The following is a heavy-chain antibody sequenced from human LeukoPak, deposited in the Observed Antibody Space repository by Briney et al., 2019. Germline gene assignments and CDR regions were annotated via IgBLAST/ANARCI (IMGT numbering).Heavy chain of an antibody. V-gene: IGHV4-39*07. CDR1: GGSINNSDYY. CDR3: ARGRSSGWYGAN. J-gene: IGHJ4*02. D-gene: IGHD6-19*01. Sequence: PSETLSLTCTVSGGSINNSDYYWGWIRQPPGKGLEWIESIYYTGSTFQNPSLKSRVSISVDTSKNQFSLKLSSVTAADTAVYYCARGRSSGWYGANWGQGTLVTVSS. CDR2: IYYTGST.